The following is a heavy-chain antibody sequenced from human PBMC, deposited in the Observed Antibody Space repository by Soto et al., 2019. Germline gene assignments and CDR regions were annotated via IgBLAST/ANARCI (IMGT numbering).Heavy chain of an antibody. D-gene: IGHD3-22*01. CDR3: ARGRTVRNYADDSSDYFYFFDY. CDR1: GDSISTFY. CDR2: VYYTGST. V-gene: IGHV4-59*01. Sequence: ETLSLTCTVSGDSISTFYWGWMRQSPGKELEWIGYVYYTGSTNYNPSLKSRVTISVDRSKNQFSLKLTSANAADTAVYYCARGRTVRNYADDSSDYFYFFDYWGQGTQVTV. J-gene: IGHJ4*02.